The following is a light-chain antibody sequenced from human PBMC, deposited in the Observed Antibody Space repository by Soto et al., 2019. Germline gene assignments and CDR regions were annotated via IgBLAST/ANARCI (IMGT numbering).Light chain of an antibody. CDR3: QQYGTSPLT. CDR1: QSVSSSY. Sequence: EIVLTQSPGTLSLSPGEGTTFSCRASQSVSSSYLAWYQQKPGQAPRLLIYGASSRATGIPDRFSGSGSGTDFTLTISRLEPEDSAVYYCQQYGTSPLTLGGGTKVEIK. V-gene: IGKV3-20*01. J-gene: IGKJ4*01. CDR2: GAS.